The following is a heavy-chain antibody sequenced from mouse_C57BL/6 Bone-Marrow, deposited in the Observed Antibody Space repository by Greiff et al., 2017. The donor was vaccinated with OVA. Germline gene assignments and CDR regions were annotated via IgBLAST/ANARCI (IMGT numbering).Heavy chain of an antibody. CDR1: GFTFSDYY. D-gene: IGHD1-1*01. CDR3: ARRSSLYYYAMDY. CDR2: ISNGGGST. V-gene: IGHV5-12*01. Sequence: EVMLVESGGGLVQPGGSLKLSCAASGFTFSDYYMYWVRQTPEKRLEWVAYISNGGGSTYYPDTVKGRFTISRDNAKNTLYLQMSRLKSEDTAMYYCARRSSLYYYAMDYWGQGTSVTVSS. J-gene: IGHJ4*01.